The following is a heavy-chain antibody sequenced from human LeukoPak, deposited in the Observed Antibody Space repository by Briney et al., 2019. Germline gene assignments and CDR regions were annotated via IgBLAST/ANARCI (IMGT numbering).Heavy chain of an antibody. CDR1: GFTFSSYS. J-gene: IGHJ4*02. CDR2: IRSNWGST. D-gene: IGHD1-26*01. CDR3: ARGGPIFY. Sequence: WGSLRLSCAASGFTFSSYSKHWVRQGPRQGLESVSGIRSNWGSTYYANSVKGRFTIFRENSKNKLYLQMGSLRADDIAADYFARGGPIFYCGQRDLLTVSS. V-gene: IGHV3-64*01.